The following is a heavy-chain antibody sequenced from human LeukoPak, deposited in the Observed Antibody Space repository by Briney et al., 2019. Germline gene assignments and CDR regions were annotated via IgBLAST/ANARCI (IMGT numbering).Heavy chain of an antibody. CDR2: ISSSSSYI. Sequence: PGGSLRLSCAASGFTFSSYSMNWVRQAPGKGLEWVSSISSSSSYIYYADSVKGRFTISRDNAKNSLYLQMNSLRAEDTAVYYCARDYYDSSGSPRAPYYYYGMDVWGQGTTVTVSS. J-gene: IGHJ6*02. CDR3: ARDYYDSSGSPRAPYYYYGMDV. V-gene: IGHV3-21*01. D-gene: IGHD3-22*01. CDR1: GFTFSSYS.